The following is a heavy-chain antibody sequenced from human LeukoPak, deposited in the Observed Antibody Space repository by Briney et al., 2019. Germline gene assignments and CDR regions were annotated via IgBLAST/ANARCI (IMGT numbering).Heavy chain of an antibody. V-gene: IGHV4-34*01. Sequence: SEALSLTCAVYGGSFSGYYWSWIRQPPGKGLEWIGEINHSGSTNYNPSLKSRVTISVDTSKNQFSLKLSSVTAADTAVYYCARRRFVRGPDVVNPFDYWGQGTLVTVSS. J-gene: IGHJ4*02. CDR1: GGSFSGYY. CDR3: ARRRFVRGPDVVNPFDY. D-gene: IGHD2-8*01. CDR2: INHSGST.